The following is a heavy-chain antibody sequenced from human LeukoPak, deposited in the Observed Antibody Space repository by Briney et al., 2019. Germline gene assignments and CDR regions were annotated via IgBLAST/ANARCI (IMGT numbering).Heavy chain of an antibody. CDR3: AKARGNDYGDRYYFDY. J-gene: IGHJ4*02. Sequence: PGGSLRLSCSASGFTFSSYGMHWVRQAPGKGLEWVAVISYDGGNKYYADSVKGRFTISRDNSKNTLYLQMNSLRAEDTAVYYCAKARGNDYGDRYYFDYWGQGTLATVSS. CDR1: GFTFSSYG. V-gene: IGHV3-30*18. D-gene: IGHD4-17*01. CDR2: ISYDGGNK.